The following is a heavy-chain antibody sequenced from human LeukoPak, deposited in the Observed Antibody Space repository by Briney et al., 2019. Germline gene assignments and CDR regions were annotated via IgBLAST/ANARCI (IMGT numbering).Heavy chain of an antibody. V-gene: IGHV1-69*05. CDR3: ASEYCSGGSCYGGRSDY. CDR1: GGTFSSYA. D-gene: IGHD2-15*01. J-gene: IGHJ4*02. CDR2: IIPIFGTA. Sequence: GASVKASCKASGGTFSSYAISWVRQAPGQGLEWMGRIIPIFGTANYAQKFQGRVTITTDESTSTAYMELSSLRSEDTAVYYCASEYCSGGSCYGGRSDYWGQGTLVTVSS.